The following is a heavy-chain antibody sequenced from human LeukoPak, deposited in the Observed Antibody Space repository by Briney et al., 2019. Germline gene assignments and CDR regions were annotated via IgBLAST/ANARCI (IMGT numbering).Heavy chain of an antibody. CDR1: GYRFTNYW. V-gene: IGHV5-51*01. CDR3: ARRRDLYSGSYYPFDY. J-gene: IGHJ4*02. CDR2: IYPGDSET. D-gene: IGHD1-26*01. Sequence: GESLKIPCKGSGYRFTNYWIGWVRQMPGKGLEWMGIIYPGDSETRYSPSFQGQVTISADKSISTAYLQWSSLKASDTAMYYCARRRDLYSGSYYPFDYWGQGTLVTVSS.